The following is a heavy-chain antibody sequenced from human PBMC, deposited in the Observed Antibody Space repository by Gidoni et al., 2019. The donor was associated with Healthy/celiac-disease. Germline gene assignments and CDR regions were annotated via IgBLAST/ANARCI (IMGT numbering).Heavy chain of an antibody. J-gene: IGHJ4*02. V-gene: IGHV4-39*01. CDR3: ASWIYDYVWGSYREHFDY. CDR2: IYYSGST. D-gene: IGHD3-16*02. CDR1: GGSISSSSYY. Sequence: QLQLQESGPGLVKPSEPLSLTCTVSGGSISSSSYYWGWIRQPPGKGLEWIGSIYYSGSTYYNPSLKSRVTISVDTSKNQFSLKLSSVTAADTAVYYCASWIYDYVWGSYREHFDYWGQGTLVTVSS.